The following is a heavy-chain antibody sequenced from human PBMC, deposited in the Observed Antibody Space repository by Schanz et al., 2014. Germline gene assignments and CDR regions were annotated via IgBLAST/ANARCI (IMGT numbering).Heavy chain of an antibody. J-gene: IGHJ4*02. Sequence: QVQLVQSGAEVKKPGASVKISCKASGYTFTSYGISWVRQAPGLGLEWMGWNSAYNGNTNYAQKLQGRVTMTRDTSTSIVYMELRSLRSDDTAMYYCARDSGYDLSNDGIPPILGGYWGQGTLVTVSS. CDR1: GYTFTSYG. CDR3: ARDSGYDLSNDGIPPILGGY. D-gene: IGHD5-12*01. CDR2: NSAYNGNT. V-gene: IGHV1-18*01.